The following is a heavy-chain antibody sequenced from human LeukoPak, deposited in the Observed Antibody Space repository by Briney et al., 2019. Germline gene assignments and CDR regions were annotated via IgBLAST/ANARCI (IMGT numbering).Heavy chain of an antibody. Sequence: GGSLRLSCAASGFSFSSYGMHWVRQAPGKGLEWVSSISSSSSYIYYADSVKGRFTISRDNAKNSLYLQMNSLRAEDTAVYYCAKTRSRNMITFGGVENWFDPWGQGTLVTVSS. V-gene: IGHV3-21*01. CDR2: ISSSSSYI. J-gene: IGHJ5*02. CDR1: GFSFSSYG. D-gene: IGHD3-16*01. CDR3: AKTRSRNMITFGGVENWFDP.